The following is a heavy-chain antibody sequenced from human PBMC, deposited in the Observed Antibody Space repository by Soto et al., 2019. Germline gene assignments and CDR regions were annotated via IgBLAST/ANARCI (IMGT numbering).Heavy chain of an antibody. CDR1: GFTFSNYA. CDR2: IGGSGTTT. D-gene: IGHD3-22*01. Sequence: GGSLRLSCEASGFTFSNYAMIWVRQAPGKGLEWVSTIGGSGTTTYYADSVKGRFIISRDNSRNTLYLQMSSLRAEDTAVYYCDTYHYQSSTYRRLDYWGQGSLV. J-gene: IGHJ4*02. V-gene: IGHV3-23*01. CDR3: DTYHYQSSTYRRLDY.